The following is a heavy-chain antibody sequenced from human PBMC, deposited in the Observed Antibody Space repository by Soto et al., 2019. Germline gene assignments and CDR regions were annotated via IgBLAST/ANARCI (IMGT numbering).Heavy chain of an antibody. Sequence: EVQLVESGGGLVQPGGSLRLSCAVSGFTFSNFWMHWVRRAPGKGLVWVSRVTSDGRTTNYADSVKGRFTISRDNAKNTVFLQMNNLRAEDTAVYYCATLNSFGSDFWGQGTLVTVSS. V-gene: IGHV3-74*01. J-gene: IGHJ4*02. CDR2: VTSDGRTT. D-gene: IGHD3-3*01. CDR3: ATLNSFGSDF. CDR1: GFTFSNFW.